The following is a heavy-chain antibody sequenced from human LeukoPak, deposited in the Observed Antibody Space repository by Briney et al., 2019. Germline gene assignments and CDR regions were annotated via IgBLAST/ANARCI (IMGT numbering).Heavy chain of an antibody. CDR3: AGKSGIAAAGPNWFDP. J-gene: IGHJ5*02. V-gene: IGHV4-4*09. D-gene: IGHD6-13*01. CDR1: GGSISSYY. CDR2: IYTSGST. Sequence: SETLSLTCTVSGGSISSYYWSWIRQPPGKGLEWIGYIYTSGSTNYNPSLKSRVTISVDTSKNQFSLKLSSVTAADTAVYYCAGKSGIAAAGPNWFDPWGQGTLVTVPS.